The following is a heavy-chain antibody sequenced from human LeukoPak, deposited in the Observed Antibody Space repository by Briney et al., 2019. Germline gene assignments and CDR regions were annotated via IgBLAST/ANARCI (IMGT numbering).Heavy chain of an antibody. J-gene: IGHJ5*02. Sequence: AETLSLTCTVSGGSISSYYWSWIRQPPGKGLEWIGYIYYSGSTNYNPSLKSRVTISVDTSKNQFSLKLNSVTAADTAVYYCAREGLNMVRGVIPKEAWGWLDPWGQGTLVTVSS. V-gene: IGHV4-59*12. CDR3: AREGLNMVRGVIPKEAWGWLDP. CDR2: IYYSGST. D-gene: IGHD3-10*01. CDR1: GGSISSYY.